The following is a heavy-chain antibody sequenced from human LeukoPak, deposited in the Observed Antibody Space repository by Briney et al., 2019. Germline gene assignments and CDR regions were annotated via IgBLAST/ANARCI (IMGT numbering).Heavy chain of an antibody. V-gene: IGHV3-23*01. D-gene: IGHD6-19*01. CDR3: AKRARYNSARATGFDS. Sequence: PGGSLRLSCAASGFTFSSYAMGWVRQAPGKGLEWVSTIRDSGAYGFYADSVKGRFTISRDNSNNLVYLQMNNLRAEDTAEYYCAKRARYNSARATGFDSWGQGTQVTVSS. J-gene: IGHJ4*02. CDR1: GFTFSSYA. CDR2: IRDSGAYG.